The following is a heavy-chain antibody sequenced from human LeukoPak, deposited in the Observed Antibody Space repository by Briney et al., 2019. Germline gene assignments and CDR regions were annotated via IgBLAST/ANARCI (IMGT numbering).Heavy chain of an antibody. Sequence: GASVKVSCKASGGTFSSYAISWVRQAPGQGLEWMGRIIPIFGIANYAQKFQGRVTITADKSTSTAYMELSSLRSEDTAVYYCAREKAMIVVVTTYFDCWGQGTLVTVSS. D-gene: IGHD3-22*01. V-gene: IGHV1-69*04. J-gene: IGHJ4*02. CDR1: GGTFSSYA. CDR3: AREKAMIVVVTTYFDC. CDR2: IIPIFGIA.